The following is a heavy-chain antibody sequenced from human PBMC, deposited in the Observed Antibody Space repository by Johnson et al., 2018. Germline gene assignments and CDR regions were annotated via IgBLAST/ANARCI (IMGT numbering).Heavy chain of an antibody. Sequence: VQLQESGGGLVQPGGSXRLSCEASGFTFSNYWMNWGRQAPRKGREWVATITEAGSEKYYMDSVKGRFTISRDHSKNSFYLQLNSQRDEETAAYFRAIRPQGGYSSSLPGLGGLDIWGQGTTGTVSS. D-gene: IGHD6-13*01. J-gene: IGHJ3*02. V-gene: IGHV3-7*01. CDR2: ITEAGSEK. CDR1: GFTFSNYW. CDR3: AIRPQGGYSSSLPGLGGLDI.